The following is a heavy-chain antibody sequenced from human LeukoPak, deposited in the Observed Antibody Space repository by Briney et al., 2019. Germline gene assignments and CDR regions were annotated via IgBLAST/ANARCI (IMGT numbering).Heavy chain of an antibody. D-gene: IGHD2-15*01. Sequence: GGSLRLSCAASGFTFDDYGMSWVRQAPGKGLEWVSGINWNGGSTGYADSVKGRFTISRDNSKNTLYLQMNSLRAEDTAVYYCAKMGYCSGGSCYSPWFDPWGQGTLVTVSS. CDR1: GFTFDDYG. V-gene: IGHV3-20*04. CDR2: INWNGGST. CDR3: AKMGYCSGGSCYSPWFDP. J-gene: IGHJ5*02.